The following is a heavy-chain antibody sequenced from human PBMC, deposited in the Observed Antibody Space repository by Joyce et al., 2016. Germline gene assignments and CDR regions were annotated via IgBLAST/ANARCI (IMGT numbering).Heavy chain of an antibody. CDR2: LSSSSSYI. J-gene: IGHJ4*02. CDR3: ARSSYTNGIFDY. D-gene: IGHD2-8*01. V-gene: IGHV3-21*01. CDR1: GLTFSSYS. Sequence: EVQLVESGGGLVKPGGSLRLSCAASGLTFSSYSMRWVRQAPGKGLEWVSSLSSSSSYIKYTDSVKGRFTISRDNAKNSLYLQMNSLRVEDTAVYYCARSSYTNGIFDYWGQGTLVTVSS.